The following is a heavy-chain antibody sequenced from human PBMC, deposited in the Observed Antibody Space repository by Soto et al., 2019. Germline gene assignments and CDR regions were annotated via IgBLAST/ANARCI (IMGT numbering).Heavy chain of an antibody. V-gene: IGHV3-53*02. D-gene: IGHD3-22*01. CDR1: GFTVSSNY. CDR3: ARRTPYYYDSSGYYYLDY. CDR2: IYSGGST. Sequence: EVQLVETGGGLIQPGGSLRLSCAASGFTVSSNYMSWVRQAPGKGLEWVSVIYSGGSTYYADSVKGRFTISRDNSKNTLYLQMNSLRAEDTAVYYCARRTPYYYDSSGYYYLDYWCQGTLVTVSS. J-gene: IGHJ4*02.